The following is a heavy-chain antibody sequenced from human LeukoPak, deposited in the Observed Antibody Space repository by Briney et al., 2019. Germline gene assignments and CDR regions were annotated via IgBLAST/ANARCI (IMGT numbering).Heavy chain of an antibody. D-gene: IGHD3-22*01. CDR2: IIPILGIA. CDR1: GGTFSSYA. V-gene: IGHV1-69*04. J-gene: IGHJ4*02. Sequence: SVKVSCKASGGTFSSYAISWVRQAPGQGLEWMGRIIPILGIANYAQKFQGRVTITADKSTSTAYLELSSLRSEDTAVYYCARDTASGYYVSDYWGQGTLVTVSS. CDR3: ARDTASGYYVSDY.